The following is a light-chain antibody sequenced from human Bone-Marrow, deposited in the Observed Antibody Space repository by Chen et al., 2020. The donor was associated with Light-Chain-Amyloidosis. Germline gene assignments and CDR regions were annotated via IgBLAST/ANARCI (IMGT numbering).Light chain of an antibody. CDR2: SNN. Sequence: QSVLTQPPSASRTPGQRVIISSSGASSNIGSNPVNWYQQLPETGPHLLVRSNNQRPSGVPGRFSGSKSGTSASLAISGLQSEDEADYYCAAWDDTLNGYVFGTGTKVTVL. CDR3: AAWDDTLNGYV. CDR1: SSNIGSNP. V-gene: IGLV1-44*01. J-gene: IGLJ1*01.